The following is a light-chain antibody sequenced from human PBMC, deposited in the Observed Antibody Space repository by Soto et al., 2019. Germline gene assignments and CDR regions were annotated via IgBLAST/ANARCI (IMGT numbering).Light chain of an antibody. CDR2: AAS. V-gene: IGKV1-39*01. CDR1: QSISSY. J-gene: IGKJ2*01. Sequence: DIQMTQSPSSLSASVGDRVTITCRASQSISSYLNWYQQKPGKAPKLLIYAASSLQSGVPSRFSGSGSGIDFTLTISSLQPEDFATYYWQQSYSTPPYTFGQGTKLEIK. CDR3: QQSYSTPPYT.